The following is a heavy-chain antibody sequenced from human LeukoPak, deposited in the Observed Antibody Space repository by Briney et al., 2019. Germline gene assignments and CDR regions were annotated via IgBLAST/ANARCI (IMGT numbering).Heavy chain of an antibody. V-gene: IGHV4-34*01. CDR2: INHSGST. CDR3: ARGEGARDGYNYAGPFYFDY. Sequence: PSETLSLTCAVYGGPFSDYYWSWIRQPPGKGLEWIGKINHSGSTNYSPSLKSRVTISIDTSKSQFPLKLNSMTAADTAVYYCARGEGARDGYNYAGPFYFDYWGHGTLVTVSS. D-gene: IGHD5-24*01. CDR1: GGPFSDYY. J-gene: IGHJ4*01.